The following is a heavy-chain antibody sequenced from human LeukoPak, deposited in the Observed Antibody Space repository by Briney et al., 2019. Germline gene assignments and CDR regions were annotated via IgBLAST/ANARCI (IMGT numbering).Heavy chain of an antibody. CDR1: GGSISSYY. D-gene: IGHD4-23*01. CDR2: IYYSGST. V-gene: IGHV4-59*08. J-gene: IGHJ3*02. CDR3: ARDYGGNSGDFDI. Sequence: SETLSLTCTVSGGSISSYYWSWIRQPPGKGLEWIGYIYYSGSTNYNPSLKSRVTISVDTSKNQFSLKLSSVTAADTAVYYCARDYGGNSGDFDIWAKGQWSPSLQ.